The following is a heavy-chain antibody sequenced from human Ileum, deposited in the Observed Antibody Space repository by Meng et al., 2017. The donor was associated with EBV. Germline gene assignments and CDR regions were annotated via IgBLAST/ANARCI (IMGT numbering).Heavy chain of an antibody. CDR1: GGSFSNYY. Sequence: QVQLPQWGAGLLKPSETLSLTCGVYGGSFSNYYWTWIRQPPGKGLEWIGEISHTGTTKYNPSLKNRVTISLDTSNNQFSLNLNSVTAADTALYYCARYGTCGANSFYCFDPWGQGTLVTVSS. CDR3: ARYGTCGANSFYCFDP. J-gene: IGHJ5*02. D-gene: IGHD4-23*01. CDR2: ISHTGTT. V-gene: IGHV4-34*01.